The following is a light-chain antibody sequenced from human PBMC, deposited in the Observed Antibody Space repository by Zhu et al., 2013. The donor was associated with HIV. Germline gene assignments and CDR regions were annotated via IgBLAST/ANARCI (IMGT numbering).Light chain of an antibody. Sequence: IVLTRSPGTLSLSPGERATFSCRASQSVRNSYLAWYQQMPGRAPRLLIYGASTRATGIPDRFSGSGFGTDFTLTISRLEPEDFAVYFCHQYGTSPPTFGLGTKVEIK. CDR2: GAS. J-gene: IGKJ1*01. CDR1: QSVRNSY. V-gene: IGKV3-20*01. CDR3: HQYGTSPPT.